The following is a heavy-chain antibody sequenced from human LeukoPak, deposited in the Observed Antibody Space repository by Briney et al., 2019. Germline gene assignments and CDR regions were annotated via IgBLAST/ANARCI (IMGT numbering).Heavy chain of an antibody. CDR3: VRQESGTILGVFFDP. CDR1: GYSFTSYW. J-gene: IGHJ5*02. V-gene: IGHV5-51*01. Sequence: GESLKISCKGSGYSFTSYWIGWVRQMSGKGPGWMGIFYPGDSDTRYRPSLQGQVNISEDQSISTAYLPRSSLKASGPAMYFCVRQESGTILGVFFDPWGQGTLVTVST. CDR2: FYPGDSDT. D-gene: IGHD3-3*01.